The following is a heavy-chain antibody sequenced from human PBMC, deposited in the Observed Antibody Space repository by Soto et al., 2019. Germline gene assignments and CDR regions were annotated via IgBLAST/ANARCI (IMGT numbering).Heavy chain of an antibody. Sequence: ASVKVFCKASGDIFTNYAISWVRQAPGQGLEWMGGIIPIFGTANYAQKFQGRVTIIADESTSTTYMDLSSLRSEDTAIYFCARVVYGDSSNRYFDLWGRGTLVTVSS. CDR1: GDIFTNYA. CDR2: IIPIFGTA. J-gene: IGHJ2*01. V-gene: IGHV1-69*13. CDR3: ARVVYGDSSNRYFDL. D-gene: IGHD4-17*01.